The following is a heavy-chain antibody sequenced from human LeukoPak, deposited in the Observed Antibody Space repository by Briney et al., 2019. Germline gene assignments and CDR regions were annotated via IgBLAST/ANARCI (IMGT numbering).Heavy chain of an antibody. Sequence: PGGSLRLSCAASGFTFDDYAMSWVRQAPGKGLEWVSYISSSGSTIYYADSVKGRFTISRDNAKNSIYLQMDSLRVEDTAIYYCARDSVGDLLDYWGKGTTVTVSS. CDR1: GFTFDDYA. J-gene: IGHJ6*04. D-gene: IGHD4-17*01. V-gene: IGHV3-48*03. CDR3: ARDSVGDLLDY. CDR2: ISSSGSTI.